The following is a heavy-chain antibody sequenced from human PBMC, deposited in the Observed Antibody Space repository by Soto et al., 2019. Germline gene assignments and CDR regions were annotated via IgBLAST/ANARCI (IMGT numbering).Heavy chain of an antibody. CDR2: IYYSGST. V-gene: IGHV4-4*07. Sequence: SETLSLTCTVSGGSISSYYWSWIRQPAGKGLEWIGRIYYSGSTNYNPSLKSRVTISVDTSKNQFSLKLSSATAADTAVYYCARGGLLWFGELLSGKDAFDIWGQGTMVTVSS. J-gene: IGHJ3*02. CDR1: GGSISSYY. CDR3: ARGGLLWFGELLSGKDAFDI. D-gene: IGHD3-10*01.